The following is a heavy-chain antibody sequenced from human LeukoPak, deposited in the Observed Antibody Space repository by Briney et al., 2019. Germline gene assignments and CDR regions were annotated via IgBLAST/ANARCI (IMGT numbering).Heavy chain of an antibody. CDR3: ARDGGDFWSGYYRAQDYHFDY. Sequence: PSETLSLTCTVSGGSISSSSYYWGWIRQPPGKGLEWIGSIYYSGNTYYNPSLKSRVTISVDTSKNQFSLRLSSVTAADTAVYYCARDGGDFWSGYYRAQDYHFDYWGQGTLVTVSS. CDR1: GGSISSSSYY. CDR2: IYYSGNT. V-gene: IGHV4-39*02. J-gene: IGHJ4*02. D-gene: IGHD3-3*01.